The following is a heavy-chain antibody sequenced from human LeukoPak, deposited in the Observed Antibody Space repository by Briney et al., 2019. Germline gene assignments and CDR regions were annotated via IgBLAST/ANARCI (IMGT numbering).Heavy chain of an antibody. CDR2: INTNTGNP. CDR1: GYTFTSYG. D-gene: IGHD3-9*01. CDR3: ARDSRYDILTGYPDY. J-gene: IGHJ4*02. V-gene: IGHV7-4-1*02. Sequence: ASVKVSCKASGYTFTSYGISWVRQAPGQGLEWMGWINTNTGNPTYAQGFTGRFVFSLDTSVSTAYLHISSLKAEDTAVYYCARDSRYDILTGYPDYWGQGTLVTVSS.